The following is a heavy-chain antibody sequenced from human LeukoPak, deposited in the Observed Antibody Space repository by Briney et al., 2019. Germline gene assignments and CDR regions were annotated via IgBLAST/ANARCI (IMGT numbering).Heavy chain of an antibody. CDR1: GGSFSSGSYY. D-gene: IGHD6-13*01. CDR3: AREGSSWYGWREGYFDY. Sequence: PSETLSLTCSVSGGSFSSGSYYWSWIRQPPGKGLEWIGDIYYSGNTNYNPSLKSRVTISVDTSKNQFSLKLSSVTAADTAVYYCAREGSSWYGWREGYFDYWGQGTLVTVSS. V-gene: IGHV4-61*01. J-gene: IGHJ4*02. CDR2: IYYSGNT.